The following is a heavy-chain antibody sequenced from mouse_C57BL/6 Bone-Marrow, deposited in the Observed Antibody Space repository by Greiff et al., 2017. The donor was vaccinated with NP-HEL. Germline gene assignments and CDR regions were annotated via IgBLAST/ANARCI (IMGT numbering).Heavy chain of an antibody. CDR3: ARSLTDY. Sequence: DVQLVESGGGLVKPGGSLKLSCAASGFTFSSYAMSWVRQTPEKRLEWVATISDGGSYTYYPDNVKGRFTISRDNAKNNLYLQMSHLKSEDTAMYYCARSLTDYWGQGTSVTVSS. J-gene: IGHJ4*01. D-gene: IGHD6-2*01. CDR1: GFTFSSYA. V-gene: IGHV5-4*01. CDR2: ISDGGSYT.